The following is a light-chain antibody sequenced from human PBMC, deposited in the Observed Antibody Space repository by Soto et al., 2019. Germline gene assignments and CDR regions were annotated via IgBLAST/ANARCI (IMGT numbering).Light chain of an antibody. CDR2: KAS. V-gene: IGKV1-5*03. J-gene: IGKJ1*01. Sequence: DIQMTQSPSTLSASVGDRVTITCRASQSVSTWLAWYQQKPGKAPKLLIYKASSLESEVPSRFSGSGSGTEFTLTISSLQPDDFATYYCQQYNSWTFGQGTKVDIK. CDR3: QQYNSWT. CDR1: QSVSTW.